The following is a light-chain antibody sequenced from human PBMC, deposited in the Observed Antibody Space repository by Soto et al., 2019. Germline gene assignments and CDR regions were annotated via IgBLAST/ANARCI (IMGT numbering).Light chain of an antibody. V-gene: IGKV1-27*01. Sequence: DIQRTQSPSSXSXSXXXXXXIXXRASQGISTYLNWYQQKPGKAPKLLIYAASTLQAGVPSRFSGSGSGTDFTLTISSLQPEDVAAYYCQKYNSAPLTFGGGTKVDIK. CDR1: QGISTY. J-gene: IGKJ4*01. CDR3: QKYNSAPLT. CDR2: AAS.